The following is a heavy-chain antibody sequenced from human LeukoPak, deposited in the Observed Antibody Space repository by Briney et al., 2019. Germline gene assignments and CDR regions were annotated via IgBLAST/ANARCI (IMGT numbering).Heavy chain of an antibody. CDR2: IYTSGST. CDR1: GGSISSGSYY. J-gene: IGHJ4*02. Sequence: PSETLSLTCTVSGGSISSGSYYWSWIRQPAGKGLEWIGRIYTSGSTNYNPSLKSRVTISVDTSKNQFSLKLSSVTAADTAVYYCARETPDKRYGSGSYQSRIFDYWGQGTLVTVSS. CDR3: ARETPDKRYGSGSYQSRIFDY. D-gene: IGHD3-10*01. V-gene: IGHV4-61*02.